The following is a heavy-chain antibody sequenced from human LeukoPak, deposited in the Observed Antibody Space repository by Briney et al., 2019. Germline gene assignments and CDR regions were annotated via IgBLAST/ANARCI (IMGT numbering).Heavy chain of an antibody. CDR1: GFTFDDYG. CDR3: ARDPSWELLDAFDI. D-gene: IGHD1-26*01. J-gene: IGHJ3*02. V-gene: IGHV3-20*04. CDR2: INWNGGST. Sequence: GGSLRLSCAASGFTFDDYGMIWVRQVPGKGLEWVSGINWNGGSTGYADSVKGRFSISRDNAENSLYLQMNSLRAEDTALYYCARDPSWELLDAFDIWGQGTMVTVSS.